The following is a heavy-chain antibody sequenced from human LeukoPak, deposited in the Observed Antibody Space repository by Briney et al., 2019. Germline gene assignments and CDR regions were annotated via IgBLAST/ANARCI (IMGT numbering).Heavy chain of an antibody. CDR1: GYTLTELS. CDR3: ATGVLGVTIFGVVIRSNWFDP. D-gene: IGHD3-3*01. V-gene: IGHV1-24*01. J-gene: IGHJ5*02. Sequence: ASVKVSCKVSGYTLTELSMHWVRQAPGKGLEWMGGFDPEDGETIYAQKFQGRVTMTEDTSTDTAYMEQSSLRSEDTAVYYCATGVLGVTIFGVVIRSNWFDPWGQGTLVTVSS. CDR2: FDPEDGET.